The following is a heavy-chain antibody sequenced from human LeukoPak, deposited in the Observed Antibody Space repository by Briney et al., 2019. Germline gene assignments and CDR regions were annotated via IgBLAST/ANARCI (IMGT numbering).Heavy chain of an antibody. CDR2: ISAYNGNT. V-gene: IGHV1-18*03. CDR3: ARASVAARRGGYYYYYMDV. D-gene: IGHD6-6*01. Sequence: AAVKVSCKASGYTFTSYGISWVRQAPEQGLEWMGWISAYNGNTNYAQKLQGRVTITRDTSASTAYMELSSLRSEDMAVYYCARASVAARRGGYYYYYMDVWGKGTTVTVSS. J-gene: IGHJ6*03. CDR1: GYTFTSYG.